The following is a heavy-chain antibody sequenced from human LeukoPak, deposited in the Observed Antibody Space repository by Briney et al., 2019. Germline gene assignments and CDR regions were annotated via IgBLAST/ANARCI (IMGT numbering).Heavy chain of an antibody. CDR3: ARDRGRYSGYDLGY. CDR2: ISSSSSYI. D-gene: IGHD5-12*01. J-gene: IGHJ4*02. Sequence: NPGGSLRLSCAASGFTFSSYSMNWVRQAPGKGLEWVSSISSSSSYIYYADSVKGRFTISRDNATNSLYLQMNSLRAQDTAVYYCARDRGRYSGYDLGYWGQGTLVTVSS. V-gene: IGHV3-21*01. CDR1: GFTFSSYS.